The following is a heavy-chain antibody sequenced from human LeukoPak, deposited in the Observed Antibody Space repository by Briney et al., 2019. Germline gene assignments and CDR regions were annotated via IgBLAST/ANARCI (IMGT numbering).Heavy chain of an antibody. CDR3: ARNSGSYLFDY. CDR2: INPSGGST. J-gene: IGHJ4*02. Sequence: ASVKVSCKASGYTFTSYYMHWVRQAPGQGLELMGIINPSGGSTSYAQKFQGRVTMTRDTSTSTVYMELSSLRSEDTAVYYCARNSGSYLFDYWGQGTLVTVSS. V-gene: IGHV1-46*03. CDR1: GYTFTSYY. D-gene: IGHD1-26*01.